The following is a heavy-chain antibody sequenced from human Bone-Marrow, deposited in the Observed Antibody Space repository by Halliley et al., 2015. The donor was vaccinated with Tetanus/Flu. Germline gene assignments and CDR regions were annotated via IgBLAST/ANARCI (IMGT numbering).Heavy chain of an antibody. CDR1: GFTFNNYW. D-gene: IGHD1-26*01. Sequence: SLRLSCAASGFTFNNYWMSWVRQAPGKGLEWGANIKQDGSGKYYVDSVKGRFTISRDNAQNALYLEINSLGAEDTAVYYCAREGSGAYDIWGQGTMVTVSS. V-gene: IGHV3-7*01. CDR2: IKQDGSGK. CDR3: AREGSGAYDI. J-gene: IGHJ3*02.